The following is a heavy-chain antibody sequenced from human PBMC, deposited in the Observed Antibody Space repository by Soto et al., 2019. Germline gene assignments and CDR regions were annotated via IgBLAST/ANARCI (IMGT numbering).Heavy chain of an antibody. D-gene: IGHD3-22*01. Sequence: SVKVSCKASGFTFTSSAVQWVRQARGQRLEWIGWIVVGSGNTNYAQKFQERVTITRDMSTSTAYMELSSLRSEDTAVYYCAAYYSASSGYYIGYDFDIWGQGTMVTVSS. CDR2: IVVGSGNT. J-gene: IGHJ3*02. CDR1: GFTFTSSA. CDR3: AAYYSASSGYYIGYDFDI. V-gene: IGHV1-58*01.